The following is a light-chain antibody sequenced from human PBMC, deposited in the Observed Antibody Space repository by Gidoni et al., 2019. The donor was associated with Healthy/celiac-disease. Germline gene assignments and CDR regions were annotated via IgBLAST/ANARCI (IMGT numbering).Light chain of an antibody. CDR1: SSDVGSYNL. V-gene: IGLV2-23*02. CDR3: CSYAGSSTPYVV. J-gene: IGLJ2*01. Sequence: QSALTQPASVSWSPGQSITISCTGTSSDVGSYNLVSCYQQHPGKAPKLMIYEVSKRPSGVSNRFSGSKSGNTASLTISGLQAEDEADYYCCSYAGSSTPYVVFGGGTKLTVL. CDR2: EVS.